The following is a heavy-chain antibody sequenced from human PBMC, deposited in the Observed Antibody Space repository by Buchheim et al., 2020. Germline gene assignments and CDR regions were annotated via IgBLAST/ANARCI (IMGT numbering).Heavy chain of an antibody. J-gene: IGHJ6*02. CDR1: GFTFSSYW. CDR3: ARHSEEYYYYYGMDV. D-gene: IGHD3-10*01. Sequence: EVQLVESGGGLVQPGGSLRLSCAASGFTFSSYWMSWVRQAPGKGLEWVANIKQDGSEKYYVDSVKGRFTISRDNAKKSLYLQMNSLRAEDTAVYYCARHSEEYYYYYGMDVWGQGTT. V-gene: IGHV3-7*03. CDR2: IKQDGSEK.